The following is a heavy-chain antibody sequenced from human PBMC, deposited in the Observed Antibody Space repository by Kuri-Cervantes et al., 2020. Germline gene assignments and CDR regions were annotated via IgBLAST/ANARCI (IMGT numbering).Heavy chain of an antibody. V-gene: IGHV3-30*03. CDR2: ISYDGSNK. CDR1: GFTFSSYG. Sequence: GESLKISCAASGFTFSSYGMHWVRQAPGKGLEWVAVISYDGSNKYYADSVKGRFTISRDNSKNTLYLQMNSLRAEDTAVYYCAREYVVRGNFYYFDYWGQGTLVTVSS. D-gene: IGHD3-10*01. J-gene: IGHJ4*02. CDR3: AREYVVRGNFYYFDY.